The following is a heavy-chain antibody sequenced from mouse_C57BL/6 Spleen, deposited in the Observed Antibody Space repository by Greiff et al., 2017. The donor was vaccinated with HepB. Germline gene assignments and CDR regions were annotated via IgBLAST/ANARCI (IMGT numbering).Heavy chain of an antibody. CDR3: ARNRDGNYPYFDY. V-gene: IGHV2-9-1*01. CDR1: GFSLTSYA. Sequence: VKLVESGPGLVAPSQSLSITCTVSGFSLTSYAISWVRQPPGKGLEWLGVIWTGGGTNYNSALKSRLSISKDNSKSQVFLKMNSLQTDDTARYYCARNRDGNYPYFDYWGQGTTLTVSS. CDR2: IWTGGGT. J-gene: IGHJ2*01. D-gene: IGHD2-1*01.